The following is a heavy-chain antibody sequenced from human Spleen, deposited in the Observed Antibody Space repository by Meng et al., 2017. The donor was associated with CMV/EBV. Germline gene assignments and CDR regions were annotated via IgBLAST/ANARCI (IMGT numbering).Heavy chain of an antibody. CDR1: GFTFSSYE. J-gene: IGHJ6*02. CDR2: ISSSTSTI. V-gene: IGHV3-48*03. Sequence: GESLKISCAASGFTFSSYEMNWVRQAPGKGLEWVSYISSSTSTIYYADSAKGRFTISRDNAKNSLYLQMNSLRADDSAVYYCARDAEVAPAALRTFYYYAMDVWGQGSTVTVSS. CDR3: ARDAEVAPAALRTFYYYAMDV. D-gene: IGHD2-2*02.